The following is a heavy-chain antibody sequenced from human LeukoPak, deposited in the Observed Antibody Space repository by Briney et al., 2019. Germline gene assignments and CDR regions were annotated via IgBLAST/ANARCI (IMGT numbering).Heavy chain of an antibody. D-gene: IGHD3-10*01. CDR2: IYHDETT. J-gene: IGHJ3*02. CDR3: ARADTSGSSSSDAFDI. V-gene: IGHV4-4*02. Sequence: SGTLSLTCTVSGGSISSSTWWNWVRQPPGKGLEWIGEIYHDETTNYSPSLKSRVTISVDKSKNHFSLKLSAVTAADTAVYYCARADTSGSSSSDAFDILGQGTMVTVSS. CDR1: GGSISSSTW.